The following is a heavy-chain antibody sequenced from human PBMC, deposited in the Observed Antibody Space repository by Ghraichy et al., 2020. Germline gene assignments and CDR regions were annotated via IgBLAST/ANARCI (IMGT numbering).Heavy chain of an antibody. Sequence: SETLSLTCTVSGGSISSSSYYWGWIRQPPGKGLEWIGSIYYSGDTYYNPSLRSRVTISVDTSKNQFSLKLNSVTAADTAVYYCARHSEHSRFDSWGKGTLVTVSS. J-gene: IGHJ4*02. V-gene: IGHV4-39*01. CDR3: ARHSEHSRFDS. D-gene: IGHD1-14*01. CDR1: GGSISSSSYY. CDR2: IYYSGDT.